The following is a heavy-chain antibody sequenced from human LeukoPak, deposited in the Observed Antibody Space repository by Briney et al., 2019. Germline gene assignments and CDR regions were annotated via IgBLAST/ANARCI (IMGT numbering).Heavy chain of an antibody. J-gene: IGHJ4*02. CDR2: ISGSGGGT. D-gene: IGHD3-3*01. Sequence: PGGSLRLSCAASGFTFSSYAMSWVRQAPGQGLEWVSAISGSGGGTYYADSVKGRFTISRDNSKNTLYLQMNSLRAEDTAVYYCVYYDCWSGPLWGQGTLVTVSS. CDR1: GFTFSSYA. V-gene: IGHV3-23*01. CDR3: VYYDCWSGPL.